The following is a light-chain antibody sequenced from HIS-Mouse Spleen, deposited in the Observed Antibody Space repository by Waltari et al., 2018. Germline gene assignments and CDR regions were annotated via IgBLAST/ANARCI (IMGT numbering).Light chain of an antibody. V-gene: IGLV3-10*01. CDR3: YSTDSSGNHRV. Sequence: SYELTQQPSVSVSPGQPARITCPGDALPKQYAYWYQQKSGQSPVLVIYEDSKRPSGIPERFSGSSSGTMATLTISGAQVEDEADYYCYSTDSSGNHRVFGGGTKLTVL. CDR1: ALPKQY. J-gene: IGLJ2*01. CDR2: EDS.